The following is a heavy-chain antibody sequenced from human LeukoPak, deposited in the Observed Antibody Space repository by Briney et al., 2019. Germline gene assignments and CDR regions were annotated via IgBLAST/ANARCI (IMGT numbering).Heavy chain of an antibody. J-gene: IGHJ4*02. CDR3: ARGGGEHNFDY. Sequence: PGGPLRLSCAASGFTFSSYDMHWVRQATGKGLEWVSVIGTAGDTYYPGSVKGRFTISRENAKNSLYLQMNSLRAGDTAVYYCARGGGEHNFDYWGQGTLVTVSS. CDR1: GFTFSSYD. V-gene: IGHV3-13*01. D-gene: IGHD3-10*01. CDR2: IGTAGDT.